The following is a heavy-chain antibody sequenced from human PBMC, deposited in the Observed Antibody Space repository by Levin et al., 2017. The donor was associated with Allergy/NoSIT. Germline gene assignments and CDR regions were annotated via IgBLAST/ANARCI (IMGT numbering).Heavy chain of an antibody. V-gene: IGHV3-9*01. CDR3: ARDNIGLPDAFDI. CDR2: ISWNSGSI. D-gene: IGHD3-10*01. Sequence: GGFLRLSCAASGFTFDDYAMHWVRQAPGKGLEWVSGISWNSGSIGYADSVKGRFTISRDNAKNSLYLQMNSLRTEDTALYYSARDNIGLPDAFDIWGQGTMVIVSS. CDR1: GFTFDDYA. J-gene: IGHJ3*02.